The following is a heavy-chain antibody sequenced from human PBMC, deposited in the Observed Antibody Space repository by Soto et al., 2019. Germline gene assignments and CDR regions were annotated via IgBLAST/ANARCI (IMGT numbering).Heavy chain of an antibody. CDR3: ARLRFCGGDTCYPLDI. CDR2: IIAGSGNT. Sequence: QVQLVQSGAEVKKPGASVKVSCKASGSRFTSQTMHWVRQAPGQRPEWMGWIIAGSGNTKYSQNFQCRLTITRDTSASTVYMDLTNLRSEDTAVYFCARLRFCGGDTCYPLDIWGQGTSVIVSS. J-gene: IGHJ3*02. V-gene: IGHV1-3*01. D-gene: IGHD2-21*01. CDR1: GSRFTSQT.